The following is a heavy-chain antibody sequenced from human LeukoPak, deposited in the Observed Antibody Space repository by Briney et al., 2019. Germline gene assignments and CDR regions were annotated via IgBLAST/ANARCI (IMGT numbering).Heavy chain of an antibody. V-gene: IGHV3-30-3*01. J-gene: IGHJ4*02. CDR3: ARDIGYDSSGYL. Sequence: QTGGSLRLSCAASGFTFSSYAMSWVRQAPGKGLEWVAVISYDGSNKYYADSVKGRFTISRDNSKNTLYLQMNSLRAEDTAVYYCARDIGYDSSGYLWGQGTLVTVSS. D-gene: IGHD3-22*01. CDR2: ISYDGSNK. CDR1: GFTFSSYA.